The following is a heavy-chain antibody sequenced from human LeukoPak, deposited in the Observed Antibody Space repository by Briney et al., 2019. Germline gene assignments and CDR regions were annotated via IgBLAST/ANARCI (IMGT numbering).Heavy chain of an antibody. J-gene: IGHJ6*03. Sequence: ASVKVSCKASGYTFTSYGISWVRQAPGQGLEWMGWISAHNGNTNYAQKLQGRVTMTTDTSTSTAYMELRSLRSDVTAVYYCARDLYCSSTSCPGGAYYYYYYMDVWGKGTTVTISS. CDR2: ISAHNGNT. CDR3: ARDLYCSSTSCPGGAYYYYYYMDV. V-gene: IGHV1-18*01. CDR1: GYTFTSYG. D-gene: IGHD2-2*01.